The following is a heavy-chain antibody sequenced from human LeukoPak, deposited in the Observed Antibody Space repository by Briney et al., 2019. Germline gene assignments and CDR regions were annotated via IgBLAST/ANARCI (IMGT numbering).Heavy chain of an antibody. J-gene: IGHJ6*02. V-gene: IGHV4-34*01. D-gene: IGHD3-22*01. CDR1: GGSFSGYY. CDR2: INHSGST. Sequence: SETLSLTCAVYGGSFSGYYWSWIRQPPGKGLEWIGEINHSGSTNYNPSLKSRVTISVDTSKNQFSLKPSSVTAADTAVYYCARGRTYYYDSSGYYPRLYYYYYGMDVWGQGTTVTVSS. CDR3: ARGRTYYYDSSGYYPRLYYYYYGMDV.